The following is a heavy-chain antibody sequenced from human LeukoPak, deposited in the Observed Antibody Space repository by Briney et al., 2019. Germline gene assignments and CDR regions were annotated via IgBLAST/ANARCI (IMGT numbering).Heavy chain of an antibody. V-gene: IGHV4-61*02. CDR2: IYTSGST. CDR3: ARGRGYCSSTSCYSFSWFDP. D-gene: IGHD2-2*01. CDR1: GGSISSGSYY. Sequence: SETLSLTCTVSGGSISSGSYYWSWIRQPAGKGLEWIGRIYTSGSTNYNPSLKSRVTIPVDTSKNQFSLKLSSVTAADTAVYYCARGRGYCSSTSCYSFSWFDPWGQGTLVTVSS. J-gene: IGHJ5*02.